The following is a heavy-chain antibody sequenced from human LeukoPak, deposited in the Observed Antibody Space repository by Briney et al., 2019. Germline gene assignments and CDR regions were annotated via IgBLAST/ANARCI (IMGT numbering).Heavy chain of an antibody. J-gene: IGHJ1*01. D-gene: IGHD2-21*01. CDR2: IRYDGGYK. CDR3: ARGDYSTR. V-gene: IGHV3-30*02. CDR1: GFTFSSYS. Sequence: GRSLRLSCAASGFTFSSYSMNWVRQAPGKGLEWVAFIRYDGGYKYYADSVKGRFTISRDNSKNTVYLQMNSLRSEDTAVYYCARGDYSTRWGQGTLVTVSS.